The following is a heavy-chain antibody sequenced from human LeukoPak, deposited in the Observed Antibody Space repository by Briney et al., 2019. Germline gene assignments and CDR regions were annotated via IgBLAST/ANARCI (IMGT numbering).Heavy chain of an antibody. Sequence: PGGSLRLSCAASGFTFSSYSMNWVRQAPGKGLEWVSSISSSSSYIYYADSVKGRFTISRDNAKNSLYLQMNSLRAEDTAVYYCARDPIVGAPGWFDPWGQGTLVTVSS. J-gene: IGHJ5*02. D-gene: IGHD1-26*01. V-gene: IGHV3-21*04. CDR2: ISSSSSYI. CDR3: ARDPIVGAPGWFDP. CDR1: GFTFSSYS.